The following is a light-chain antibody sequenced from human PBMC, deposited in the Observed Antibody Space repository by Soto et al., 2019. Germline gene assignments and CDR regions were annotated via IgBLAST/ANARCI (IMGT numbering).Light chain of an antibody. CDR2: KAS. CDR3: QQYTSNPWT. J-gene: IGKJ1*01. CDR1: QSISIW. Sequence: DIQMTQSPSTLSASVGERVIITCRASQSISIWLAWYQQGPGKAPKLLIYKASSLQSGVPSRFSGSGSGTEFTLTISSLQPDDFATYYCQQYTSNPWTFGQGTKVEIK. V-gene: IGKV1-5*03.